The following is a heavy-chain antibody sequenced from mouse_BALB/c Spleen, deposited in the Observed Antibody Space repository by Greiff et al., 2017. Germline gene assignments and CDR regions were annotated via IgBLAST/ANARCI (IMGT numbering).Heavy chain of an antibody. D-gene: IGHD1-1*01. J-gene: IGHJ2*01. Sequence: EVMLVESGGGLVQPGGSLKLSCAASGFTFSSYGMSWVRQTPDKRLELVATINSNGGSTYYPDSVKGRFTISRDNAKNTLYLQMSSLKSEDTAMYYCARDYYGSSDFDYGGQGTTLTVSS. CDR3: ARDYYGSSDFDY. V-gene: IGHV5-6-3*01. CDR1: GFTFSSYG. CDR2: INSNGGST.